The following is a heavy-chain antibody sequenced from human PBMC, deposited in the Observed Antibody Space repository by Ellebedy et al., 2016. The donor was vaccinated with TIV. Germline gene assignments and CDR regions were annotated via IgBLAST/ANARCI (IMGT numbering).Heavy chain of an antibody. J-gene: IGHJ4*02. CDR2: IKQDGSEK. Sequence: GESLKISCAASGFSLSSYSMHWVRQAAGKGLEWVANIKQDGSEKYYVDSVKGRFTISRDNAKNSLYLQMNSLRAEDTAVYFCGRAIGSGSCYWGQGTLVTVSS. CDR3: GRAIGSGSCY. CDR1: GFSLSSYS. V-gene: IGHV3-7*01. D-gene: IGHD3-10*01.